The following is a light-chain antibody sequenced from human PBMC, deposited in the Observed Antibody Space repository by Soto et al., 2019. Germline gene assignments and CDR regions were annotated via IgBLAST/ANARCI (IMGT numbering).Light chain of an antibody. CDR3: QQYTAYLYT. CDR1: QTTSNW. Sequence: DIQMTQSPSALSASVGDRVTITCRASQTTSNWLAWYQQKPGQAPKVVIHDASSLQSGVPSRFSGSGHGTELTLTISSLQPDDFGTYCCQQYTAYLYTFGQGTKLQIK. V-gene: IGKV1-5*01. J-gene: IGKJ2*01. CDR2: DAS.